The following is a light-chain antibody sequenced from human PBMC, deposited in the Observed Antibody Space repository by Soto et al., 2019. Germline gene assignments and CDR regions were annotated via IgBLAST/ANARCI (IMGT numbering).Light chain of an antibody. J-gene: IGKJ2*01. Sequence: IHLTQSPSFLSASLGDRVTITCRASQGISNFLAWYQQKPGKAPELLIYTASTLRSGVPSRFRGSGSGTEFTLPNSSLQPEDFATFYCQQLHTCPYTFGQGTRLDI. CDR1: QGISNF. CDR2: TAS. CDR3: QQLHTCPYT. V-gene: IGKV1-9*01.